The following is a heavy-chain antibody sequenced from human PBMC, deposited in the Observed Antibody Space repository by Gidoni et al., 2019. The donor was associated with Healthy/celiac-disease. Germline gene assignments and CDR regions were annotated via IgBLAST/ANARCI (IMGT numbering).Heavy chain of an antibody. CDR1: AGTFSCYA. Sequence: QVQLVQSGAAVKQPGSSVQLSCKASAGTFSCYAISWVRQAPGQGLEWMGRIIPILGIANYAQKFQGRVTITADKSTSTAYMELSSLRSEDTAVYYCARDGILGVVRGMDVWGQGTTVTVSS. J-gene: IGHJ6*02. D-gene: IGHD3-3*01. V-gene: IGHV1-69*04. CDR3: ARDGILGVVRGMDV. CDR2: IIPILGIA.